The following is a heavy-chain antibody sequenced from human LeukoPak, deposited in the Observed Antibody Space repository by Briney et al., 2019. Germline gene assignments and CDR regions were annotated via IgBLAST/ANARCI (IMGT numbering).Heavy chain of an antibody. CDR2: ISGSGGST. Sequence: GGSLSLSCAASGFTFSSYAMSWVRQAPGKGLEWVSAISGSGGSTYYADSVKGRFTISRDNSKNTLYLQMNSLRAEDTAVYYCAKLSGSYWYYFDYWGQGTLVTVSS. CDR3: AKLSGSYWYYFDY. D-gene: IGHD1-26*01. CDR1: GFTFSSYA. J-gene: IGHJ4*02. V-gene: IGHV3-23*01.